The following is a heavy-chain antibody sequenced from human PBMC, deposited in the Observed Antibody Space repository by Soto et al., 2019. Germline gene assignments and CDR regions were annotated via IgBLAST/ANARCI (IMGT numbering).Heavy chain of an antibody. Sequence: EVQLLESGGGLVQPGGSLRLSCAASGFTFSSYAMSWVRQAPGKGLGWVSAISGSGGSTYYADSVKGRFTISRDNSKNTLYLQMNSLRAEDTAVYYCAKDLVKWELHSVDYWGQGTLVTVSS. CDR1: GFTFSSYA. D-gene: IGHD1-26*01. V-gene: IGHV3-23*01. J-gene: IGHJ4*02. CDR3: AKDLVKWELHSVDY. CDR2: ISGSGGST.